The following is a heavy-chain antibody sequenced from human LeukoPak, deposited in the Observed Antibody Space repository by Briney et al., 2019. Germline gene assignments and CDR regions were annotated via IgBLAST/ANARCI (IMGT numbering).Heavy chain of an antibody. V-gene: IGHV1-18*04. J-gene: IGHJ6*02. D-gene: IGHD2-2*02. CDR1: GYTFTSYG. Sequence: GASVKVSCKASGYTFTSYGISWVRQAPGQGLEWMGWISAYNGNTNYAQKLQGRVTMTTDTSTSTAYMELRSLRSDDTAVYYCARYCSSTSCYNVVFHYYGMDVWGQGTTVTVSS. CDR3: ARYCSSTSCYNVVFHYYGMDV. CDR2: ISAYNGNT.